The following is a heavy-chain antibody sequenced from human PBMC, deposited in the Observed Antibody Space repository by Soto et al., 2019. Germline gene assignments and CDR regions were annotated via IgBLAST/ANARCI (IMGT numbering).Heavy chain of an antibody. Sequence: QVQLVESGGGVVQPGRSLRLSCAAYGFTFSSYGMHWVRQAPGKGLEWVAVIWYDGSNKYYADSVKGRFTISRDNSKNTLYLQMNSLRAEDTAVYYCARDSAMAHYYGMDVWGQGTTVTVSS. V-gene: IGHV3-33*01. D-gene: IGHD5-18*01. CDR3: ARDSAMAHYYGMDV. J-gene: IGHJ6*02. CDR1: GFTFSSYG. CDR2: IWYDGSNK.